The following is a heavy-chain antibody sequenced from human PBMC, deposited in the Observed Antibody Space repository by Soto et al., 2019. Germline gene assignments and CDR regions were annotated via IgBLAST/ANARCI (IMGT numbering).Heavy chain of an antibody. CDR3: AGKPAAGRLLDWLYPFYY. CDR2: IYHSGST. CDR1: SGSISSSNW. J-gene: IGHJ4*02. Sequence: SETLSLTCAVSSGSISSSNWWSWVRQPPGKGLEWIGEIYHSGSTNYNPSLKSRVTISVDKSKNQFSLKLSSVTAADSAVYYCAGKPAAGRLLDWLYPFYYWGRGTLVTVSS. D-gene: IGHD3-3*01. V-gene: IGHV4-4*02.